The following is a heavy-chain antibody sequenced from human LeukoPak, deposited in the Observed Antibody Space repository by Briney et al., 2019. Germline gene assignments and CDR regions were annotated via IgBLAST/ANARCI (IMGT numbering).Heavy chain of an antibody. CDR1: GFTFTSYP. D-gene: IGHD2-21*01. J-gene: IGHJ3*02. Sequence: GRSLRLSCAASGFTFTSYPMHWVRQAPGKGLEWVVVISYDGSNKYYADSVKGRFTISRDNSKNTMYLQMNSLRAEDTAVYFCARERQDTILHSGAFDIWGQGTMVTVSS. CDR3: ARERQDTILHSGAFDI. CDR2: ISYDGSNK. V-gene: IGHV3-30-3*01.